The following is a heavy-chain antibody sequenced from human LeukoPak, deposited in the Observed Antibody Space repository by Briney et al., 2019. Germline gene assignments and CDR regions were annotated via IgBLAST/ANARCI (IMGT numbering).Heavy chain of an antibody. D-gene: IGHD2-2*01. CDR1: GFTFTTYA. CDR3: ARDHRVATASDY. V-gene: IGHV3-23*01. Sequence: GGSLRLSCAASGFTFTTYAMSWVRQAPGKGLEWVSSISGSGGSTYYADSVKGRFTISRANSKNTVYLQMNSLRAEDTALYYCARDHRVATASDYWGLGTLVTVSS. J-gene: IGHJ4*02. CDR2: ISGSGGST.